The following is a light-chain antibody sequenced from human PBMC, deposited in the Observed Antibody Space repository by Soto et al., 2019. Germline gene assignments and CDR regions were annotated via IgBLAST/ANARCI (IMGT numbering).Light chain of an antibody. J-gene: IGKJ1*01. CDR1: QSVSSSY. CDR3: QQYGSIPWT. CDR2: SAS. Sequence: EIVLTQSPAPLSLSPGERATLSCRASQSVSSSYLAWYQQKPGQAPRLLIYSASSRATGIPDRFSGSGSGTDFTLTISRLEPEDFAVYYCQQYGSIPWTFGQGTKVDIK. V-gene: IGKV3-20*01.